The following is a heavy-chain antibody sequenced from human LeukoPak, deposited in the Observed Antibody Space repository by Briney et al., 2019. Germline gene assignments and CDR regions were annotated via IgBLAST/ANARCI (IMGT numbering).Heavy chain of an antibody. CDR3: ARDRRYQLSYFDY. Sequence: GRSLRLSCAASGFTFSSYAMHWVRQAPGKGLEWVAVISYDGSDKYYADSVKGRFTISRDNSKNTLYLQMNILRAEDTAVYYCARDRRYQLSYFDYWGQGTLVTVSS. CDR1: GFTFSSYA. V-gene: IGHV3-30*01. D-gene: IGHD2-2*01. CDR2: ISYDGSDK. J-gene: IGHJ4*02.